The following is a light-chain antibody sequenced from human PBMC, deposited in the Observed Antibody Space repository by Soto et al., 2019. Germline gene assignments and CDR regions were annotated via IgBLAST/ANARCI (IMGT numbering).Light chain of an antibody. V-gene: IGLV2-14*03. Sequence: QSALTQPASVSGFPGQSITISCTGTSSDVGGYNYVSWYQQHPGKAPKLMIYDVSNRPSGVSNRFSGSKSGNTASLTISGLQAEDEADYYCSSDTSSFCVFGTGTKVTVL. CDR2: DVS. CDR3: SSDTSSFCV. J-gene: IGLJ1*01. CDR1: SSDVGGYNY.